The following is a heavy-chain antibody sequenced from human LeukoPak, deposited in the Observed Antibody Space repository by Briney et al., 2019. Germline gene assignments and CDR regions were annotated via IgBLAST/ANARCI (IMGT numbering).Heavy chain of an antibody. CDR2: IHNDAVGT. CDR1: GFTFSTYA. D-gene: IGHD2-2*01. J-gene: IGHJ5*02. Sequence: GGSLRLSCAASGFTFSTYAMSWVRQAPGKGLEWVSLIHNDAVGTYYAGSVKGRFTISRDNSKNTLYLQMNSLRAEDTAVYYCAKGTCSSTSCYSTLKSWGQGTLVTVSS. CDR3: AKGTCSSTSCYSTLKS. V-gene: IGHV3-23*01.